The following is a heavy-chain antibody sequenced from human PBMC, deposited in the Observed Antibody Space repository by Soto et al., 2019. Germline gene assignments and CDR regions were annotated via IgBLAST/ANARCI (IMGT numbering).Heavy chain of an antibody. J-gene: IGHJ4*02. V-gene: IGHV3-9*03. CDR1: GFTFDDYA. CDR2: ISGNSGSI. D-gene: IGHD2-15*01. Sequence: GGSLRLSCAASGFTFDDYAMHWVRQAPGKGLEWVSGISGNSGSIGYADSVKGRFTISRDNAKNSLFLQMNSLRGKDLALYYSGKDIRRSDCSGGSSYQTLGDWPIPLFVLWGQGTLVTVSS. CDR3: GKDIRRSDCSGGSSYQTLGDWPIPLFVL.